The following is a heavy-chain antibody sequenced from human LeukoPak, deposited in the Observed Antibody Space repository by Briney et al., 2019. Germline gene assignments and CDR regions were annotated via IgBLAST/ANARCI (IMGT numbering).Heavy chain of an antibody. CDR1: GFTFTSSA. Sequence: ASVKVSCKASGFTFTSSAVQWVRQARGQRLEWIGGIVVGSGNTNYAQKFQERVTITRDMSTSTAYMELSSLRSEDTAVYYCAARIDFDWFGWFDPWGQGTLVTVSS. CDR2: IVVGSGNT. D-gene: IGHD3-9*01. CDR3: AARIDFDWFGWFDP. J-gene: IGHJ5*02. V-gene: IGHV1-58*01.